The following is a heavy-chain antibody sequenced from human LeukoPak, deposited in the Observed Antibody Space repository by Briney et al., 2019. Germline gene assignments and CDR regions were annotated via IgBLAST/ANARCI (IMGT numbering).Heavy chain of an antibody. CDR2: IIPIFGTA. D-gene: IGHD3-10*01. CDR3: ERPSGNLGEANPGGDY. J-gene: IGHJ4*02. V-gene: IGHV1-69*13. CDR1: GGTFSSYA. Sequence: SVTVSCTASGGTFSSYAISWVRQAPGQGLEWMGGIIPIFGTANYAQKFQGRVTITADESTSTAYMELSSLRSEDTAVYYCERPSGNLGEANPGGDYWGQGTLVTVSS.